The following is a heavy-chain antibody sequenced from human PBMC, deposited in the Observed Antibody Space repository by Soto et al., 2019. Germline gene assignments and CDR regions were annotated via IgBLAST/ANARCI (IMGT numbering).Heavy chain of an antibody. V-gene: IGHV4-30-2*01. D-gene: IGHD3-22*01. Sequence: QLQLQESGSGLVKPSQTLSLTCAVSGGSISSGDYSWNWIRQPPGKGLEWIGYIYYGGSTYYNPSLHSRGTXSXXXSXXQFSLKLNSVTAADTAVYYCARVRREYDNSGPVDYWGQGTLVTVSS. CDR2: IYYGGST. CDR1: GGSISSGDYS. CDR3: ARVRREYDNSGPVDY. J-gene: IGHJ4*02.